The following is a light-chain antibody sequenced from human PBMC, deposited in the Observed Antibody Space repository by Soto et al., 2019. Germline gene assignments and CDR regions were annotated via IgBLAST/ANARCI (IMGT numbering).Light chain of an antibody. CDR3: QQYRSMPLT. J-gene: IGKJ4*01. Sequence: DIVMTQSPDSLAVSLGERATINCKSSQSVLYSSNNKNYLTWYQQKPRQPPKLLIYWASTRESGVPDRFSGCRSGTDFTLTISSLQAEDVAVYYYQQYRSMPLTFGGGTMVEIK. V-gene: IGKV4-1*01. CDR1: QSVLYSSNNKNY. CDR2: WAS.